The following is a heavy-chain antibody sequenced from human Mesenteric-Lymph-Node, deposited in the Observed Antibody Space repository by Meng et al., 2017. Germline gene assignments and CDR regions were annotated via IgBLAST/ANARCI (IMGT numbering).Heavy chain of an antibody. J-gene: IGHJ4*02. CDR1: GFTFSSYW. CDR2: IKQDGSEK. D-gene: IGHD5-12*01. V-gene: IGHV3-7*01. Sequence: GESLKISCAASGFTFSSYWMSWVRQAPGKGLEWVANIKQDGSEKYYVDSVKGRFTISRDNAENSLYLQMNSLRVEDTAVYYCAGGGASYDVWGQGTLVTVSS. CDR3: AGGGASYDV.